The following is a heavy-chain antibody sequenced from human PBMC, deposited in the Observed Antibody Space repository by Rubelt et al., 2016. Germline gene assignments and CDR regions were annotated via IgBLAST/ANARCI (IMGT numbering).Heavy chain of an antibody. CDR3: ARGRRGGSGWLGRDYYGMDV. J-gene: IGHJ6*02. CDR2: INHSGST. D-gene: IGHD6-13*01. V-gene: IGHV4-34*01. CDR1: GGSFSGYY. Sequence: QVQLQQWGAGLLKPSETLSLTCAVYGGSFSGYYWSWIRQPPGKGLEWIGEINHSGSTNYNPSLKSRVTMSVEPSKNQSPLKLSVVTAADTAVYYGARGRRGGSGWLGRDYYGMDVWGQGTTVTVSS.